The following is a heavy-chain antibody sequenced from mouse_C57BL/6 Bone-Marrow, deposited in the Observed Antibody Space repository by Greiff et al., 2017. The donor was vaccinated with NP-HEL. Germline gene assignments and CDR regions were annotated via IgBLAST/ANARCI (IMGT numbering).Heavy chain of an antibody. V-gene: IGHV5-17*01. CDR1: GFTFSDYG. J-gene: IGHJ4*01. CDR2: ISSGSSTI. Sequence: EVQGVESGGGLVKPGGSLKLSCAASGFTFSDYGMHWVRQAPEKGLEWVAYISSGSSTIYYADTVKGRFTISRDNAKNTLFLQMTSLRSEDTAMYYCVRGYYYGSSLSYAMDYWGQGTSVTVSS. CDR3: VRGYYYGSSLSYAMDY. D-gene: IGHD1-1*01.